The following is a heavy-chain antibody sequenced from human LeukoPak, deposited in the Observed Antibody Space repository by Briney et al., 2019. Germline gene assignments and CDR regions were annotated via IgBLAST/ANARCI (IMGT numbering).Heavy chain of an antibody. V-gene: IGHV3-48*04. J-gene: IGHJ4*02. D-gene: IGHD6-13*01. CDR3: AKDTDGAAAGTTWGH. CDR2: ITDGSSTI. CDR1: GFTFSKYS. Sequence: PGGSLRLSCAASGFTFSKYSMNWVRQAPGKGLEWVSYITDGSSTIYYGDSVRGRFTISRDDAKNSLFLQMNSLRAEDTALYYCAKDTDGAAAGTTWGHWGQGTLVTVSS.